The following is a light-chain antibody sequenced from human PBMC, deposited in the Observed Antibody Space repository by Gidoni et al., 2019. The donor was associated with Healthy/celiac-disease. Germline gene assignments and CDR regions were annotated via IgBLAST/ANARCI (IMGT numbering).Light chain of an antibody. J-gene: IGKJ2*01. CDR3: QQYNNWPPYT. V-gene: IGKV3-15*01. CDR2: GAS. CDR1: QSVSSN. Sequence: EIVMTQSPATLSVSPGERATRSCRASQSVSSNLAWYQQKPGQAPRLLIDGASTRATGIPARFSGSGSGTEFTLTISSLQSEDFAVYYCQQYNNWPPYTFGQGTKLEIK.